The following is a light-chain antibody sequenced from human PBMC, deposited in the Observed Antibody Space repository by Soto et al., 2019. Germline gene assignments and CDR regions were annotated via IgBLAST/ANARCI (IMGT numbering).Light chain of an antibody. V-gene: IGLV2-11*01. CDR2: DVS. CDR3: CSYAGSYTGV. J-gene: IGLJ1*01. Sequence: QSFLTQPRSVSGSPGQSVTISCTGTSSDVGGYNFVSWYQQHPGKAPKLMIYDVSKRPSGVPDRFSGSKSGNTASLTISGLQAEDEADYYCCSYAGSYTGVFGTGTKLTVL. CDR1: SSDVGGYNF.